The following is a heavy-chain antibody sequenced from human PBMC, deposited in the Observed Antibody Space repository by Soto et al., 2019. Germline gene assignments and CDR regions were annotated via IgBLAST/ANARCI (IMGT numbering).Heavy chain of an antibody. CDR3: ARSGTVLLNAFDI. Sequence: ASVKVSCKASGYTFTDYYMHWVLQAPGQGLEWMGWITPNNGGTNYAQKFQGRVTMTRDTSISTAYMELSRLRSDDTAVYYCARSGTVLLNAFDIWGQGTMVTVSS. CDR2: ITPNNGGT. V-gene: IGHV1-2*02. J-gene: IGHJ3*02. CDR1: GYTFTDYY.